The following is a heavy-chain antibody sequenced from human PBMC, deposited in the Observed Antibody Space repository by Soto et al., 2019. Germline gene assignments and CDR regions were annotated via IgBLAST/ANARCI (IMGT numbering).Heavy chain of an antibody. CDR1: GGSVSSGSYY. D-gene: IGHD2-2*01. CDR2: IYYSGST. V-gene: IGHV4-61*01. CDR3: ARDLGGDIVVVPAIHRPYWFDP. Sequence: KASETLSLTCTVSGGSVSSGSYYWSWIRQPPGKGLEWIGYIYYSGSTNYNPSLKSRVTISVDTSKNQFSLKLSSVTAADTAVYYCARDLGGDIVVVPAIHRPYWFDPWGQGTLVTVSS. J-gene: IGHJ5*02.